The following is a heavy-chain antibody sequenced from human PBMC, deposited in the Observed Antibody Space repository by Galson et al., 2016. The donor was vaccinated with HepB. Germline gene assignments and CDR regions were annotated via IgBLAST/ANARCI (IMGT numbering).Heavy chain of an antibody. Sequence: SETLSLTCTVSGASISSFYWSWIRQPPGKGLEWIGYVYYYSGSTKYNPSLKSRVTISVDTSKNQFSLKLSSVTAADTGVYYCARDRLSRHGYSGSVEYYFGTDVWGKGTTVSVSS. CDR3: ARDRLSRHGYSGSVEYYFGTDV. D-gene: IGHD5-12*01. V-gene: IGHV4-59*01. CDR2: VYYYSGST. CDR1: GASISSFY. J-gene: IGHJ6*04.